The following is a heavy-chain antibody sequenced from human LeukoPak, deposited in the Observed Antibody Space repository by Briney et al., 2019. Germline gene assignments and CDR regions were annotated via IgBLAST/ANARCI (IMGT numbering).Heavy chain of an antibody. Sequence: SETLSLTCTVSGGSISSYYWSWIRQPPGKGLEWIGYIYYSGSTNYNPSLKSRVTMSVDTSKNQFSLKLTSVTDADTAVYYCARVGCSSTNCYGNYYMDVWGKGTTVTVS. CDR2: IYYSGST. CDR3: ARVGCSSTNCYGNYYMDV. CDR1: GGSISSYY. V-gene: IGHV4-59*12. J-gene: IGHJ6*03. D-gene: IGHD2-2*01.